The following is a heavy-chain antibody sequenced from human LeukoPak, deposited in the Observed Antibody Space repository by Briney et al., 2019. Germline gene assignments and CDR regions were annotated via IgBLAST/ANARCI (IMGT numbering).Heavy chain of an antibody. V-gene: IGHV1-18*01. Sequence: ASVKVSCRASGYTFSNYDFTWVRQAPGQGLEWMGWISAHNDNTNYAQKFQGRVTMTTDTSTRTAYMELRSLRSDDTAVYYCARVADYGSGSHLFDYWGQGTLVTVSS. J-gene: IGHJ4*02. CDR3: ARVADYGSGSHLFDY. CDR1: GYTFSNYD. CDR2: ISAHNDNT. D-gene: IGHD3-10*01.